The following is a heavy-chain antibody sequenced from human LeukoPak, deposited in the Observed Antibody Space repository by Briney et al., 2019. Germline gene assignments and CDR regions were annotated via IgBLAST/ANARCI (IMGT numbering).Heavy chain of an antibody. CDR1: GCTFSTYT. Sequence: GGSLRLSCAASGCTFSTYTMNWVRQAPGKGLEWVSSIGGGGRYIYYADSMQGRFTISRDNAKNSLFLQMHSLSAEDTALYYCARVSRVAYTSSWYLDYWGQGTLVTVSS. V-gene: IGHV3-21*01. CDR3: ARVSRVAYTSSWYLDY. J-gene: IGHJ4*02. CDR2: IGGGGRYI. D-gene: IGHD6-13*01.